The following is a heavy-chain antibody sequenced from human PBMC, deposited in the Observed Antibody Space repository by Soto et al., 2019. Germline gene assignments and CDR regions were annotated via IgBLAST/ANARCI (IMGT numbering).Heavy chain of an antibody. CDR1: GYTFTTQG. J-gene: IGHJ3*02. V-gene: IGHV1-18*01. CDR3: ALRYSYGWGSWGFDI. Sequence: ASVKVSCKASGYTFTTQGITWVRQAPGQGLEWMGWISPDNGNTNYAQKLQGRVTLTTETSTSTVYMELGSLRSDDTAVYYCALRYSYGWGSWGFDIWGQGTMVTVSS. D-gene: IGHD3-10*01. CDR2: ISPDNGNT.